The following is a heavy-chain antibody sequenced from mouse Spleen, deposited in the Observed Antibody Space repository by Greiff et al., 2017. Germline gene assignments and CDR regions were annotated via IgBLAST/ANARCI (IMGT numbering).Heavy chain of an antibody. CDR1: GYTFTSYW. Sequence: QVQLKQPGAELVKPGASVKVSCKASGYTFTSYWMHWVKQRPGQGLEWIGRIHPSDSDTNYNQKFKGKATLTVDKSSSTAYMQLSSLTSEDSAVYYCAIPLSTVVAHYYAMDYWGQGTSVTVSS. CDR3: AIPLSTVVAHYYAMDY. D-gene: IGHD1-1*01. J-gene: IGHJ4*01. V-gene: IGHV1-74*01. CDR2: IHPSDSDT.